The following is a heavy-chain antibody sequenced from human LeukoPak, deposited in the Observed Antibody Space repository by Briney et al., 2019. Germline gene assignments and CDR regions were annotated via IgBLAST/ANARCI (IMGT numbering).Heavy chain of an antibody. Sequence: GGSLRLSCAASGFAFSDYYLTWIRQAPGKGLEWVSYISSSSSDTNYADSVRGRFTISRDNANKSLYLQMNSLRDEDTAVYYCARVGATWYFQHWGQGALVTVSS. J-gene: IGHJ1*01. V-gene: IGHV3-11*06. CDR1: GFAFSDYY. CDR3: ARVGATWYFQH. D-gene: IGHD1-26*01. CDR2: ISSSSSDT.